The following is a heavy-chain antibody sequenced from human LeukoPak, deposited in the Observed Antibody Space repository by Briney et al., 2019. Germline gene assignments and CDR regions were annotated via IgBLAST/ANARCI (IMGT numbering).Heavy chain of an antibody. D-gene: IGHD7-27*01. J-gene: IGHJ3*02. CDR2: ISGSDEST. Sequence: GGSLRLSCAASGFTFSSYDVSWIRQAPGKGLEWVSEISGSDESTKYVDSVKGRFTISRDNSKNTLYLLLNSLRVDDTAVYYCANRRLGRGAFDIWGQGTMVTVSS. V-gene: IGHV3-23*01. CDR3: ANRRLGRGAFDI. CDR1: GFTFSSYD.